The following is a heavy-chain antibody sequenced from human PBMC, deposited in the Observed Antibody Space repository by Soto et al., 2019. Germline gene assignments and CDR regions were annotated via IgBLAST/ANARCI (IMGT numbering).Heavy chain of an antibody. CDR2: IYWDDDK. V-gene: IGHV2-5*02. Sequence: QITLKESGPTLVKPTQTLTLTCTFSGFSLTTSGVGVGWIRQPPGKALEWLALIYWDDDKRYSPSLKSRLTITKDTSKNQVVLTMTNMHPVDTATYYWTHTRTATTYWYSDLWGRGTLVTVSS. CDR3: THTRTATTYWYSDL. CDR1: GFSLTTSGVG. J-gene: IGHJ2*01.